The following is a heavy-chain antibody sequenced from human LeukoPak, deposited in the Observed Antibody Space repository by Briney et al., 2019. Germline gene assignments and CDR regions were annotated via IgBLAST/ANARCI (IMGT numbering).Heavy chain of an antibody. CDR3: EREKMRYCSSTSCYTPFDY. J-gene: IGHJ4*02. CDR2: INWNGGST. V-gene: IGHV3-20*04. Sequence: GGSLRLSCAASGFTFDDYGMSWVRQGPGDGLEWVSGINWNGGSTGYADSVKGRFTISRDNAKNSLYLQLNSLRAEDPAFYYCEREKMRYCSSTSCYTPFDYWGQGTLVTVSS. D-gene: IGHD2-2*02. CDR1: GFTFDDYG.